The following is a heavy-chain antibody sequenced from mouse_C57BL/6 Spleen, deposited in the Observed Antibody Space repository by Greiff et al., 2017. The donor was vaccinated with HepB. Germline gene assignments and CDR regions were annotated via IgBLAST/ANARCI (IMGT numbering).Heavy chain of an antibody. J-gene: IGHJ4*01. V-gene: IGHV1-15*01. Sequence: VQLQQSGAELVRPGASVTLSCKASGYTFTDYEMHWVKQTPVHGLEWIGAIDPETGGTAYNQKFKGKAILTADKSSSTAYMELRSLTSEDSAVYYCTGGLRGYAMDYWGQGTSVTVSS. D-gene: IGHD2-4*01. CDR3: TGGLRGYAMDY. CDR1: GYTFTDYE. CDR2: IDPETGGT.